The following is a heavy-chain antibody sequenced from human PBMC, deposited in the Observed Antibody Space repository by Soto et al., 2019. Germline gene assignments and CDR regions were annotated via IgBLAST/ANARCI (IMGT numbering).Heavy chain of an antibody. J-gene: IGHJ4*02. V-gene: IGHV3-23*01. CDR1: GFTLINYG. CDR3: AKDYVSSLYFFDY. Sequence: GAPLSLSFAASGFTLINYGMTWVRQAPGEGLGGDSTLSGHGAYTHYADSVKGRFSLSRDNSNHKLYIQMNSLTADDTAVYYGAKDYVSSLYFFDYWGQGALVTVSS. D-gene: IGHD3-10*01. CDR2: LSGHGAYT.